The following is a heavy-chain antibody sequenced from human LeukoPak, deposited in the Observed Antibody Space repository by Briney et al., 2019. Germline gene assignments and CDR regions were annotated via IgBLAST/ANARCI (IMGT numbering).Heavy chain of an antibody. V-gene: IGHV1-2*02. CDR1: GYTFTGYY. CDR3: ARMVGHYDILTGYYTDYFDY. J-gene: IGHJ4*02. Sequence: GASVKVSCKASGYTFTGYYMHWVRQAPGQGLEWMGWINPNSGGTNYAQKFQGRVTMTRDTSISTAYMELSRLRSDDTAVYYCARMVGHYDILTGYYTDYFDYWGQGTLVTVSS. D-gene: IGHD3-9*01. CDR2: INPNSGGT.